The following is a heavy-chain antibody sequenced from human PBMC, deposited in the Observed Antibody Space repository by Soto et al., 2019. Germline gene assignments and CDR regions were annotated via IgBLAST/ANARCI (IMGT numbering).Heavy chain of an antibody. CDR2: ISYSGAHI. D-gene: IGHD2-15*01. CDR3: AREWDCSGGTCYVFDC. J-gene: IGHJ4*02. Sequence: KPGGSLRLSCAASGFTFSTYNMNWVRQAPGKGLEWVSSISYSGAHIYYADSVEGRFTISRDNARNSLYLQLKSLRAEDTAVYYCAREWDCSGGTCYVFDCWGLGTLVTVSS. CDR1: GFTFSTYN. V-gene: IGHV3-21*01.